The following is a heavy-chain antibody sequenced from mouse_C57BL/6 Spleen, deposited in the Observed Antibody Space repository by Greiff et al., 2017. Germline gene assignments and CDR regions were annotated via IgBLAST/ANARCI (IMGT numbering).Heavy chain of an antibody. Sequence: VQLQQPGAELVRPGSSVKLSCKASGYTFTSYWMDWVKQRPGQGLEWIGNIYPSDSETHYNQKFKDKATLTVDKSSSTAYMQLSSLTSEDSAVYYCARGRGNYVYYFDYWGQGTTLTVSS. J-gene: IGHJ2*01. V-gene: IGHV1-61*01. CDR3: ARGRGNYVYYFDY. CDR1: GYTFTSYW. CDR2: IYPSDSET. D-gene: IGHD2-1*01.